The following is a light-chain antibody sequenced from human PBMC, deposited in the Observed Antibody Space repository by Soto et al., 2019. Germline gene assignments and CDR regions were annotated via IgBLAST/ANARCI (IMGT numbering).Light chain of an antibody. CDR2: GAS. Sequence: EIVLTQSPGTLSLSPGERATLSCRASQTVSSSYLAWYRQKPGQAPRLLIYGASSRATGIPDRVSGSGSGTDFTLTISRLEPEDFAVYYCQQYGSPPCTFGQGTKLEIK. CDR3: QQYGSPPCT. V-gene: IGKV3-20*01. CDR1: QTVSSSY. J-gene: IGKJ2*02.